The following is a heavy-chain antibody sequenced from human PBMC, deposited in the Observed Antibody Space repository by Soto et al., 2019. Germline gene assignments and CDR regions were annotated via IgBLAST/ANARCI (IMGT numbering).Heavy chain of an antibody. Sequence: QVQLVESGGGVVQPGRSLRLSCAASGFTFSSYGMHWVRQAPGKGLEWVAVIWYDGSNKYYADSVKGRFTISRDNSKNTLYLQMNSLRAEDTAVYYCARARRDTAMVTMIDYWGQGTLVTVSS. V-gene: IGHV3-33*01. CDR2: IWYDGSNK. J-gene: IGHJ4*02. CDR3: ARARRDTAMVTMIDY. CDR1: GFTFSSYG. D-gene: IGHD5-18*01.